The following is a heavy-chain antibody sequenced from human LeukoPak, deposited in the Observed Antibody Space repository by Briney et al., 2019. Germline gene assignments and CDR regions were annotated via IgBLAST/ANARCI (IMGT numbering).Heavy chain of an antibody. V-gene: IGHV3-30*02. Sequence: GGSLRLSCAASGFTFSNYGMHWVRQAPGKGLEWVAFIRYDDITKYYVDSVKGRFTISRDNSKNTLFLQMNGLRAEDTAVYYCVKDRIWGEDYFDYWGQGTLVTVSS. CDR1: GFTFSNYG. D-gene: IGHD3-16*01. CDR3: VKDRIWGEDYFDY. CDR2: IRYDDITK. J-gene: IGHJ4*02.